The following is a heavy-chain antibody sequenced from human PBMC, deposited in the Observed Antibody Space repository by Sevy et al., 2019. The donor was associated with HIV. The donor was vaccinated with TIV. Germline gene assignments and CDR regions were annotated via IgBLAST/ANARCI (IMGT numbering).Heavy chain of an antibody. CDR3: ARGGEAAIAAAIGAFDI. CDR2: IYSGGST. Sequence: GGSLRLSCAASGFTVSSNYMSWVRQAPGKGLEWVSVIYSGGSTYYADSVKGRFTISRDNSKNTLYLQMNSLRAEDTAVYYCARGGEAAIAAAIGAFDIWGQGTMVTVSS. CDR1: GFTVSSNY. D-gene: IGHD6-13*01. J-gene: IGHJ3*02. V-gene: IGHV3-53*01.